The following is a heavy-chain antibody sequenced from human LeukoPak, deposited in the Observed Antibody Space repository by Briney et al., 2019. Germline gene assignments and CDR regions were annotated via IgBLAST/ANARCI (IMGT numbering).Heavy chain of an antibody. V-gene: IGHV4-59*01. Sequence: PSETLSLTCTVSGGSISSYYWSWIRQPPGKGLEWIGYIYYSGSTNYNPSLKSRVTISVDTSKNQFSLKLSSGTAADTAVYYCARGRRSIAVAGSNFDYWGQGTLVTVSS. CDR1: GGSISSYY. J-gene: IGHJ4*02. CDR3: ARGRRSIAVAGSNFDY. CDR2: IYYSGST. D-gene: IGHD6-19*01.